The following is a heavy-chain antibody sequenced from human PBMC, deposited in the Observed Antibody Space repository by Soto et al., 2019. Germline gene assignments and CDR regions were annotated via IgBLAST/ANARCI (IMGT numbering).Heavy chain of an antibody. CDR3: ARDPGYSDGNT. V-gene: IGHV1-3*05. CDR1: GYTFTSYA. Sequence: QVQLVQSGAEEKKPGASVKVSCKASGYTFTSYAMNWVRQAPGQRLEWMGWINAGNGNTKYSQKFQGRVTITRDTSASTAYMELSSLRSEDTAVYCCARDPGYSDGNTWGQGTLVTVSS. CDR2: INAGNGNT. D-gene: IGHD5-18*01. J-gene: IGHJ5*02.